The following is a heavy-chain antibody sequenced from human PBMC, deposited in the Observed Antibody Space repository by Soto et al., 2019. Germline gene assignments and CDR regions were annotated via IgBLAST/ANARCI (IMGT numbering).Heavy chain of an antibody. CDR1: GLTFTSYS. V-gene: IGHV3-48*02. D-gene: IGHD5-18*01. CDR2: ISSSSSTL. Sequence: EVQLVESGGGLVQPGGSLRLSCAASGLTFTSYSMNWVRQAPGKGLEWVSFISSSSSTLYYADSVKGRFTISRDNAKNQMYLNMNSLRDEDTAVYYCARDRGYTYGFDFWGHGARFTVSS. J-gene: IGHJ4*01. CDR3: ARDRGYTYGFDF.